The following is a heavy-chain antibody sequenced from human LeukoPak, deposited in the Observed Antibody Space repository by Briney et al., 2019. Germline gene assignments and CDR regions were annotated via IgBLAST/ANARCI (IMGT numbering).Heavy chain of an antibody. D-gene: IGHD2-15*01. J-gene: IGHJ4*02. Sequence: SGGSLRLSCAPSGFTFSTYAMSWVRQAPGKGLEWVSLISGSGVSTYNADSVKGRFTISRDNSKNTLYLQMKSLRADDMAVYYCAKAPAYCSGGTCYDYWGQGSLVTVSS. CDR2: ISGSGVST. V-gene: IGHV3-23*01. CDR1: GFTFSTYA. CDR3: AKAPAYCSGGTCYDY.